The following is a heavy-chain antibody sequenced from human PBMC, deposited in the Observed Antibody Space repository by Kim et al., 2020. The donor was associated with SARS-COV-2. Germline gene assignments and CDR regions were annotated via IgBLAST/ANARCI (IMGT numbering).Heavy chain of an antibody. J-gene: IGHJ3*01. CDR1: GFTFENYA. D-gene: IGHD5-18*01. V-gene: IGHV3-23*01. CDR2: IKGGGGYA. Sequence: GGSLRLSCAASGFTFENYAMNWVRQAPGKGLEWVSFIKGGGGYAFYADSVKGRFTITRDNSKNMLYLQMNNLSAEDTAVYYCAKCASSYGNDAFDVWGQGTVVTVSS. CDR3: AKCASSYGNDAFDV.